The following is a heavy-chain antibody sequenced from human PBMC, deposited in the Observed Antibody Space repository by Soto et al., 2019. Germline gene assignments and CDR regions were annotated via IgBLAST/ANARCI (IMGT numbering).Heavy chain of an antibody. J-gene: IGHJ4*02. CDR2: ISPHNRNT. D-gene: IGHD3-9*01. Sequence: QVQLVQSGAEVKRPGDSVKVSCQASGYTFGHFYITWVRQAPGQGLEWMGAISPHNRNTNYSEKFRGRVTMTTDTTTTTAYMELRSLRSDDTAVYYCARDEGGYDILTGYYKAHHFDQWGQGALVTVSS. V-gene: IGHV1-18*01. CDR3: ARDEGGYDILTGYYKAHHFDQ. CDR1: GYTFGHFY.